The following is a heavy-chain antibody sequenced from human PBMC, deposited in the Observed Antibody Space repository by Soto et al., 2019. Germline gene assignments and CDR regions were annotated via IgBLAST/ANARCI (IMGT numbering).Heavy chain of an antibody. V-gene: IGHV4-30-4*01. Sequence: SETLSLTCTVSGGTIRSVDYYWIWIRQPTGKGLEWIGYIYYSGSTYYNPSLKSRVTISVDTSKNQFSLKLSSVTAADTAVYYCARSPYYDFWSGYMNYFDYWGQVTLVTVS. CDR2: IYYSGST. D-gene: IGHD3-3*01. CDR1: GGTIRSVDYY. CDR3: ARSPYYDFWSGYMNYFDY. J-gene: IGHJ4*02.